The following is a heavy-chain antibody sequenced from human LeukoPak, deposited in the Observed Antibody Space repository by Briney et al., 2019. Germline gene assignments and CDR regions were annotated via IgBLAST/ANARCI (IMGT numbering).Heavy chain of an antibody. CDR3: ARDSAAARPWYFDY. D-gene: IGHD6-6*01. Sequence: PGRSLRLSCAASGFTFSSYGMHWVRQAPGKGLEWVAVISYDGSNKYYADSVKGRFTISRDNSKNTLYLQMNSLRAEDTAVYYCARDSAAARPWYFDYWGQGTLVTVSS. V-gene: IGHV3-30*03. CDR1: GFTFSSYG. J-gene: IGHJ4*02. CDR2: ISYDGSNK.